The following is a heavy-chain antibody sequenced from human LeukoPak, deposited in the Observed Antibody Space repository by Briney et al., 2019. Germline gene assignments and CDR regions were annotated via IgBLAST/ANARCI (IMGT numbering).Heavy chain of an antibody. V-gene: IGHV4-34*01. J-gene: IGHJ4*02. Sequence: PSETLSLTCTVSGGSISSYYRSWIRQPPGKGLEWIGEINHSGSTNYNPSLKSRVTISVDTSKNQFSLKLSSVTAADTAVYYCARGRSEMATIAGRDYWGQGTLVTVSS. CDR3: ARGRSEMATIAGRDY. CDR2: INHSGST. CDR1: GGSISSYY. D-gene: IGHD5-24*01.